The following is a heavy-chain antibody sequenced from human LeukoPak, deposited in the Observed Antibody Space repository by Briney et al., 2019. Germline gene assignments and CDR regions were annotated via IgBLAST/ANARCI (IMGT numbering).Heavy chain of an antibody. CDR1: GGSISSYY. D-gene: IGHD6-13*01. J-gene: IGHJ3*02. CDR2: IYTSGST. Sequence: SETLSLTCTVSGGSISSYYWSWIRQPAGKGLEWIGRIYTSGSTNYNPSLKSRVTMSVDTSKNQFSLKLSSVTAADTAVYYCARDRTSSSWYDAFDIWGQGTMVTVSS. CDR3: ARDRTSSSWYDAFDI. V-gene: IGHV4-4*07.